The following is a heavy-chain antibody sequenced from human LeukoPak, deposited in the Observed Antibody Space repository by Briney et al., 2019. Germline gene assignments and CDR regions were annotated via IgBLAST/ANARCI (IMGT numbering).Heavy chain of an antibody. Sequence: GGSLRLSCSASGFTFSTYFMNWVRQAPGKGLEWVSSISGSSSYIYYADSVKGRFTISGDNAKNSLYLQMNSLRAEDTAVYYCARGKHLARDYWGQGTLVTVSS. V-gene: IGHV3-21*01. D-gene: IGHD3-3*02. J-gene: IGHJ4*02. CDR3: ARGKHLARDY. CDR1: GFTFSTYF. CDR2: ISGSSSYI.